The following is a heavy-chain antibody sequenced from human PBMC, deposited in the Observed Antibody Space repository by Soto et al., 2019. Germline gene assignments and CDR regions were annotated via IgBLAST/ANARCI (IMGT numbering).Heavy chain of an antibody. CDR1: GGTFSSYA. Sequence: SVKVSCKASGGTFSSYAISWVRQAPGQGREWMGGIIPIFGTANYAQKFQGRVTITADESTSTAYMELSSLRSEDTAVYYCARDGIGVVAGTGHYYFDYWGQGTQVTVSS. D-gene: IGHD6-19*01. CDR3: ARDGIGVVAGTGHYYFDY. J-gene: IGHJ4*02. V-gene: IGHV1-69*13. CDR2: IIPIFGTA.